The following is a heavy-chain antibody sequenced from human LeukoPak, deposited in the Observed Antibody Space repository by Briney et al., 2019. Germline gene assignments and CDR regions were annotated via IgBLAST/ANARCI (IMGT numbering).Heavy chain of an antibody. CDR2: IWSDASNK. CDR1: GFTFSSFG. V-gene: IGHV3-33*01. CDR3: VRGVGVSRFNYFDP. J-gene: IGHJ5*02. Sequence: GRSLTLSCAASGFTFSSFGMHWVRQAPGKGLEWVAVIWSDASNKYYADSVKGRFTISRDNSKNTLYLQMNSLRDDDTAVYYCVRGVGVSRFNYFDPWGQGTLVTVSS. D-gene: IGHD1-26*01.